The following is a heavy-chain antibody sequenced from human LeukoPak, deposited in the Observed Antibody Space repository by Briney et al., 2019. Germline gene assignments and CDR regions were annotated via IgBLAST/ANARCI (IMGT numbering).Heavy chain of an antibody. V-gene: IGHV3-48*03. D-gene: IGHD3-10*02. CDR3: AELGITMIGGV. J-gene: IGHJ6*04. Sequence: GGSLRLSCAASGCTFSSYEMNWVRQAPGKGLEWVSYISSSGSTIYYSDSVKGRFTISRDNANTSLYLQMNSLRAEDTAVYYCAELGITMIGGVWGKGTTVTISS. CDR1: GCTFSSYE. CDR2: ISSSGSTI.